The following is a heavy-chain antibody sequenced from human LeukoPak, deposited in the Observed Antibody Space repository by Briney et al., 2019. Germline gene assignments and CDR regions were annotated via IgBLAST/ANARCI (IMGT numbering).Heavy chain of an antibody. J-gene: IGHJ1*01. CDR3: ARGPPSNSAAFGPKEYFQH. D-gene: IGHD6-13*01. CDR2: IIPIFGTA. CDR1: GGTFSSYA. Sequence: ASVKVSCKASGGTFSSYATSWVRQAPGQGLEWMGGIIPIFGTANYAQKFQGRVTITADESTSTAYMELSSLRSEDTAVYYCARGPPSNSAAFGPKEYFQHWGQGTLVTVSS. V-gene: IGHV1-69*13.